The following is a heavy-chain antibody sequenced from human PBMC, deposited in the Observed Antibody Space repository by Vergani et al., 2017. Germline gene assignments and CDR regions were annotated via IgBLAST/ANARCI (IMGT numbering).Heavy chain of an antibody. J-gene: IGHJ2*01. D-gene: IGHD4-23*01. CDR1: GGSISSGDYY. Sequence: QVQLQESGPGLVKPSQTLSLTCTVSGGSISSGDYYWSWIRQPPGKGLEWIGYIYYSGSTYYNPSLKSRVTISVATSKNQFSLKLSSVPAADTAVYYCARVPTTVVRYFDLWGRGTLVTVSS. CDR2: IYYSGST. V-gene: IGHV4-30-4*01. CDR3: ARVPTTVVRYFDL.